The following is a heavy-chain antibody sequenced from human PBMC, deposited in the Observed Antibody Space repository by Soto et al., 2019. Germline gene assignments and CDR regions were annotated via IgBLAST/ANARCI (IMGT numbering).Heavy chain of an antibody. CDR1: GFTFSTYA. CDR2: ISNSGGST. D-gene: IGHD3-22*01. Sequence: GGSLRLSCTASGFTFSTYALSWVRQAPGKGLEWVSTISNSGGSTYYADSMKGRFTISRDNSKNTLYLQTNSLRAEDTAVYYCARADNLYFYDSSGYYFQTYYFDYWGQGTLVTVS. CDR3: ARADNLYFYDSSGYYFQTYYFDY. J-gene: IGHJ4*02. V-gene: IGHV3-23*01.